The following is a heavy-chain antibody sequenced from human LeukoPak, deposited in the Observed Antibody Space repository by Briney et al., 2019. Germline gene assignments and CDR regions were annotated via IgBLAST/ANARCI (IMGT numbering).Heavy chain of an antibody. CDR2: IYHSGST. CDR1: GGSISSGGYS. Sequence: PSETLSLTCAVSGGSISSGGYSWSWIRQPPGKGLEWIGYIYHSGSTYYNPSLKGRVTISVDRSKNQFSLKLSSVTAADTAVYYCARGAHYYDSSGYSDYFDYWGQGTLVTVSS. V-gene: IGHV4-30-2*01. D-gene: IGHD3-22*01. CDR3: ARGAHYYDSSGYSDYFDY. J-gene: IGHJ4*02.